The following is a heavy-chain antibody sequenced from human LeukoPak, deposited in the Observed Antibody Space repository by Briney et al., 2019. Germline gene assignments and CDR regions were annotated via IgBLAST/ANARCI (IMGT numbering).Heavy chain of an antibody. V-gene: IGHV4-4*07. CDR1: GDSISDYF. CDR2: FSTRGYT. D-gene: IGHD3-3*01. CDR3: ARGGVPSYDFWSAASWFDP. Sequence: PSETLSLTCTVSGDSISDYFWSWIRQPAGKGQEWIGRFSTRGYTTYNPSLKSRLTISVDKSKNQFSLKLSSVTAADTAVYYCARGGVPSYDFWSAASWFDPWGQGTLVTVSS. J-gene: IGHJ5*02.